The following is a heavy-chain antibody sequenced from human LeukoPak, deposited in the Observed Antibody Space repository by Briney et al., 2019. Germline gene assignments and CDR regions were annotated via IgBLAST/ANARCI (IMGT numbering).Heavy chain of an antibody. Sequence: GGSLRLSCAASGFSFARFAMTWVRQAPGKGLEWVPATSGSGHNVYYVDSVKGRFTISRDNSKNTLYLQMDILRAEDTAIYYCARGSDYDFWSGYIDFWGQGTLVTFSS. CDR1: GFSFARFA. CDR3: ARGSDYDFWSGYIDF. CDR2: TSGSGHNV. V-gene: IGHV3-23*01. J-gene: IGHJ4*02. D-gene: IGHD3-3*01.